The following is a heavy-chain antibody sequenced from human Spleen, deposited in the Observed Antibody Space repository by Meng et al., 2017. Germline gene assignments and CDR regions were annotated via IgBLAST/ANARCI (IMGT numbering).Heavy chain of an antibody. D-gene: IGHD5/OR15-5a*01. V-gene: IGHV4-34*01. CDR2: INHSGST. CDR1: GGSFSDYY. CDR3: ARERRVSRGRYTNGDYFYFDN. J-gene: IGHJ4*02. Sequence: APLTQWGAGCLSPAGPLYLTSVACGGSFSDYYWSWIRQSPGKGLDWIGDINHSGSTNDNPSLKSRVTISVDTSNNHFSLKLNSVTAADTAVYFCARERRVSRGRYTNGDYFYFDNWGQGTLVTVSS.